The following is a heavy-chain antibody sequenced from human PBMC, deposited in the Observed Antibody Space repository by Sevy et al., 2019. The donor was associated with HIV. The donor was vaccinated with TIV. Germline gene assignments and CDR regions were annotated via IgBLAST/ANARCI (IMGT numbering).Heavy chain of an antibody. D-gene: IGHD6-13*01. CDR2: IKQDGSEK. J-gene: IGHJ4*02. V-gene: IGHV3-7*01. Sequence: GGSLRLSCAASGFTFSSYWMSWVRQAPGKGLEWVANIKQDGSEKYYVDSVKGRFTISRDNAKTSLYLQMNSLRAEDTAVYYCARKGALRSHSPSWRSSSRGLDFDYWGQGTLVTVSS. CDR1: GFTFSSYW. CDR3: ARKGALRSHSPSWRSSSRGLDFDY.